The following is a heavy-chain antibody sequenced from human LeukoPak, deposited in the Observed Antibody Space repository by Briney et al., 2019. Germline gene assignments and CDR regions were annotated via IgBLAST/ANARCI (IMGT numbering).Heavy chain of an antibody. CDR2: IIPIFGTA. CDR1: GGTFSSYA. V-gene: IGHV1-69*05. Sequence: GASVKVSCKASGGTFSSYAISWVRQAPGQGLEWMRRIIPIFGTANYAQKFQGRVTITTDESTSTAYMELSSLRSEDTAVYYCARELGAKTGYFDYWGQGTLVTVSS. CDR3: ARELGAKTGYFDY. D-gene: IGHD1-26*01. J-gene: IGHJ4*02.